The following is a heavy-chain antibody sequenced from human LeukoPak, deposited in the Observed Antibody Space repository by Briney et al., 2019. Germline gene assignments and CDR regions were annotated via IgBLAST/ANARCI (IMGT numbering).Heavy chain of an antibody. J-gene: IGHJ4*02. D-gene: IGHD3-9*01. CDR1: GYTFTGYY. CDR2: INPNSGGT. CDR3: ARGLRDPFDWLLYGLFDY. V-gene: IGHV1-2*02. Sequence: GASVKVSCKASGYTFTGYYMQWVRQAPGQGLEWMGWINPNSGGTNYAQKFQGRVTMTRDTSISTAYMELSRLRSDDTAVYYCARGLRDPFDWLLYGLFDYWGQGTLVTVSS.